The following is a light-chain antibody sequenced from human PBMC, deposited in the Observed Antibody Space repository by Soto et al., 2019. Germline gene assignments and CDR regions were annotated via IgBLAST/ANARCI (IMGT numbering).Light chain of an antibody. Sequence: QSVLTQATSASGTPGQTVTISCSGSTSNIGSNTVNWYQQGPGRAPRLLIYNNNQRPSGVPDRFSGSKSGTSASLAISGLQSGDEADYYCAAWDDGLDVPWVFGGGTKLTVL. CDR1: TSNIGSNT. J-gene: IGLJ3*02. V-gene: IGLV1-44*01. CDR2: NNN. CDR3: AAWDDGLDVPWV.